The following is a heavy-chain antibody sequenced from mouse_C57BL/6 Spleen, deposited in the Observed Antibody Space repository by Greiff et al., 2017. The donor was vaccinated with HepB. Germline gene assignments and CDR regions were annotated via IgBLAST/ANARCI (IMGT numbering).Heavy chain of an antibody. D-gene: IGHD2-1*01. J-gene: IGHJ2*01. V-gene: IGHV1-80*01. CDR2: IYPGDGDT. CDR3: ARCSYGNYFDY. Sequence: QVQLQQSGAELVKPGASVKISCKASGYAFSSYWMNWVKQRPGKGLEWIGQIYPGDGDTNYNGKFKGKATLTADKSSSTAYMQLSSLTSEDSAVYFCARCSYGNYFDYWGQGTTLTVSS. CDR1: GYAFSSYW.